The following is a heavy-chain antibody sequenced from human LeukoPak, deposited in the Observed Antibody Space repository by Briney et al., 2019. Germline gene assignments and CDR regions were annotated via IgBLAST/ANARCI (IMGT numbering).Heavy chain of an antibody. CDR3: ARSGSSCVDH. D-gene: IGHD6-13*01. V-gene: IGHV1-46*01. CDR1: GYTFTSYY. Sequence: ASVKVSCKASGYTFTSYYFHWVRQAPGQGLEWMGIISPTGGRTTYAQQFQGRVTLTRDTSTSTVYMELSSLRSEDTAMYYCARSGSSCVDHWGQGTLVTVSS. CDR2: ISPTGGRT. J-gene: IGHJ4*02.